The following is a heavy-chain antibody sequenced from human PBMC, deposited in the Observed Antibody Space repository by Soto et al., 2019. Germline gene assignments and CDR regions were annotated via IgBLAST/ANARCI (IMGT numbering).Heavy chain of an antibody. CDR2: FIPMFNRP. V-gene: IGHV1-69*01. CDR1: GGTFSSYA. J-gene: IGHJ6*02. CDR3: ARGQFHHVSNYYYALDV. Sequence: QVQLVQSGAEVKKPGSSVKVSCKASGGTFSSYAISWVRLAPGQGLAWIGGFIPMFNRPHSARKFQGRVTITADEATSTACRELSSLRSEDTAAYYCARGQFHHVSNYYYALDVWGQGTTVTVSS.